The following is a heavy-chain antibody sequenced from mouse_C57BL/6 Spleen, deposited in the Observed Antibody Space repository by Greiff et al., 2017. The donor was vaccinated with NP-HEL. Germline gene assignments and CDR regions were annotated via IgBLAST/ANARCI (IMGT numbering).Heavy chain of an antibody. D-gene: IGHD2-5*01. V-gene: IGHV1-15*01. CDR1: GYTFTDYE. Sequence: VQLQQSGAELVRPGASVTLSCKASGYTFTDYEMHWVKQTPVHGLEWIGAIDPETGGTAYNQKFKGKAILTADKSSSTAYMELRSLTSEDSAVYYCTRSGYSKAGDYWGQGTSVTVSS. CDR3: TRSGYSKAGDY. J-gene: IGHJ4*01. CDR2: IDPETGGT.